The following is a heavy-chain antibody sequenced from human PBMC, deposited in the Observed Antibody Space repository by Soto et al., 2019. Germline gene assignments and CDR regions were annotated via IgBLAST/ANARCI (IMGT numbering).Heavy chain of an antibody. CDR1: GGSFSGYY. Sequence: SETLSLTXAVYGGSFSGYYWSWIRQPPGKGLEWIGEVNHSGSTNQNPSLKSRVTISVDTSKNQFSLKVRSLTAADTALYYCARGITMKIAVQGYAPDKCYLDYWSQGTLVTVSS. CDR2: VNHSGST. V-gene: IGHV4-34*01. J-gene: IGHJ4*02. D-gene: IGHD3-22*01. CDR3: ARGITMKIAVQGYAPDKCYLDY.